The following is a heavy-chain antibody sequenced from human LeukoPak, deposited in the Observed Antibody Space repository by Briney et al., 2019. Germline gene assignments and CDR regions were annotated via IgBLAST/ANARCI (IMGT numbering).Heavy chain of an antibody. J-gene: IGHJ4*02. CDR2: IYYSGST. CDR3: ARDRGFWSGYSNDY. V-gene: IGHV4-59*01. CDR1: GGSISSYY. D-gene: IGHD3-3*01. Sequence: SETLSLTCTVSGGSISSYYWSWIRQPPGKGLEWIGYIYYSGSTNYNPSLKSRVTISVDTSKNQFSLKLSSVTAADTAVYYCARDRGFWSGYSNDYWGQGTLVTVSS.